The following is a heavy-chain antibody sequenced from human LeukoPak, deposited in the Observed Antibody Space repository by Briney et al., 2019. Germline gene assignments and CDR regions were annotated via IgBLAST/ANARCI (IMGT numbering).Heavy chain of an antibody. CDR2: MNPNSGNT. J-gene: IGHJ4*02. CDR1: GYTFTSYD. D-gene: IGHD2-15*01. CDR3: ASCSGGSCYSDY. V-gene: IGHV1-8*01. Sequence: ASVKVSCKASGYTFTSYDINWVRQATGQGLEWMGWMNPNSGNTGYAQKFQGRVTMTRNTSISTAYMELSSPRSEDTAVYYCASCSGGSCYSDYWGQGTLVTVSS.